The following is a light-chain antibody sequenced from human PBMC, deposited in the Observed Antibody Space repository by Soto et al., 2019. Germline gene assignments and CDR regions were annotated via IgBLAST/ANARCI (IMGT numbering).Light chain of an antibody. Sequence: DNPWAQSPTSLSSAVGDRDTXKGRASQAINNYLAWYQQKPGQLPRLLIQAASTLQSGVPSRFSGTKSGTEFTLTISSLQPEDVATYYCQKYNSDPFTFGPGTKVDI. CDR3: QKYNSDPFT. J-gene: IGKJ3*01. V-gene: IGKV1-27*01. CDR2: AAS. CDR1: QAINNY.